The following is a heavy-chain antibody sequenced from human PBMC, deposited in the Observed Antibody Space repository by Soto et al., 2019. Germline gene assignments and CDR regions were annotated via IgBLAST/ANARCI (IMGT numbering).Heavy chain of an antibody. Sequence: PSETLSLTCTVSGDSISSADYYWSWIRQTPGKGLEWIGHIFYSGTTYYNPSLTSRLTISVDTSKNHFSLRLTSVTAADTAVYYCARDLWVEPELYYYGMDVWGQGTTVTVSS. CDR3: ARDLWVEPELYYYGMDV. D-gene: IGHD1-1*01. V-gene: IGHV4-30-4*01. J-gene: IGHJ6*02. CDR1: GDSISSADYY. CDR2: IFYSGTT.